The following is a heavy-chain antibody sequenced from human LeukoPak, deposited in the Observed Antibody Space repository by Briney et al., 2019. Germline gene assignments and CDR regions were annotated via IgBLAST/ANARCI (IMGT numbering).Heavy chain of an antibody. J-gene: IGHJ4*01. CDR1: SGSFSSSSYF. D-gene: IGHD3-10*01. Sequence: PSETLSLTCTVSSGSFSSSSYFCGWIRQSPGMGLEWIATINYSGTTYYNPSLKSRFTTSVATSRNQFSRKLSSVTAADTTFYYFAKLRGGVQLWGDWGQGALVTVSS. V-gene: IGHV4-39*01. CDR3: AKLRGGVQLWGD. CDR2: INYSGTT.